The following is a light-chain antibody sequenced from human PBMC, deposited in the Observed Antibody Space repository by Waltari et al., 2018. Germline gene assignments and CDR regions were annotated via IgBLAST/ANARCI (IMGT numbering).Light chain of an antibody. V-gene: IGKV3-15*01. CDR3: QQYNIRPPDT. Sequence: EIVMTQSPATLSVSPGERAPLSCRASQSVKRNLAWYQQKPGQAPRLLIYGASTRVTGIPARFSGSGSGTEFTLTISSLQSEDSAVYFCQQYNIRPPDTFGQGTKLEIK. CDR1: QSVKRN. CDR2: GAS. J-gene: IGKJ2*01.